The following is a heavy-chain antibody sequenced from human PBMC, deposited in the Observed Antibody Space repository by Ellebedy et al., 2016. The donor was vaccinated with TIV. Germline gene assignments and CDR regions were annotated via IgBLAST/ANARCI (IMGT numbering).Heavy chain of an antibody. CDR2: IYYSGST. J-gene: IGHJ4*02. Sequence: SETLSLXXTVSGGSISSGGYYWSWIRQPPGKGLEWIGYIYYSGSTYYNPSLKSRVTISVDTSKNQFSLKLSSVTAADTAVYYCAGYDFWSGYSNVWGQGTLVTVSS. D-gene: IGHD3-3*01. CDR1: GGSISSGGYY. CDR3: AGYDFWSGYSNV. V-gene: IGHV4-30-4*01.